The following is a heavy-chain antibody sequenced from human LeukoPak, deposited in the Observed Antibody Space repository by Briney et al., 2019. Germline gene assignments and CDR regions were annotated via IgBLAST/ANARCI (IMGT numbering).Heavy chain of an antibody. CDR1: GFTFSRFA. CDR2: ISSSGSTI. Sequence: GGSLRLSCVASGFTFSRFAMSWIRQAPGKGLEWVSYISSSGSTIYYADSVKGRFTISRDNAKNSLYLQMNSLRAEDTAVYYCARGAKYYYYMDVWGKGTTVTVSS. CDR3: ARGAKYYYYMDV. J-gene: IGHJ6*03. V-gene: IGHV3-11*01.